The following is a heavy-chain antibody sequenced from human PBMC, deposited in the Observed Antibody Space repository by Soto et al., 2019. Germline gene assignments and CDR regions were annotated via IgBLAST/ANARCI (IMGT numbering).Heavy chain of an antibody. V-gene: IGHV3-48*02. CDR3: TRDRLTGDFREAFDI. D-gene: IGHD1-20*01. CDR1: GFTLIRYS. CDR2: IDTGSISK. Sequence: EAQLVESGGGLVQPGGSLRLSCVASGFTLIRYSMSWVRQAPGKGLEYIAYIDTGSISKYYADSVEGRFAISRDNAKNSLYLQLNSLRDEDTSLYFCTRDRLTGDFREAFDIWGQGTLVTVSS. J-gene: IGHJ3*02.